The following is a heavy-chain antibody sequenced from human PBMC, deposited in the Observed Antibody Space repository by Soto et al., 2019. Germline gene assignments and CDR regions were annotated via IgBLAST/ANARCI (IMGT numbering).Heavy chain of an antibody. Sequence: QVQLQESGPGLVKPSQTLSLTCTVSGASISSGGYWWSWIRQHPGKGLEWIGYISYSGITYYNPSLKSRVSILADTSKNQFPLKLTSVTAADPAGYYCGREGYGASWGQGTLVTVSS. CDR2: ISYSGIT. J-gene: IGHJ4*02. V-gene: IGHV4-31*03. CDR3: GREGYGAS. D-gene: IGHD5-12*01. CDR1: GASISSGGYW.